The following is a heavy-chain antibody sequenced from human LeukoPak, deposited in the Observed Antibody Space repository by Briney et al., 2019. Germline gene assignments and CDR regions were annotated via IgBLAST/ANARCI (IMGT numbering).Heavy chain of an antibody. CDR1: GFTFRSYW. D-gene: IGHD3-22*01. CDR2: IKQDGSEK. Sequence: PGGSLRLSCAASGFTFRSYWMSWVRQAPGKGLEWVANIKQDGSEKYYVDSVKGRFTISRDSVKGRFTISRDNAKNSLYLQMNSLRAEDTAVYYCASNYYDHEYFDYWGQGTLVTVSS. CDR3: ASNYYDHEYFDY. J-gene: IGHJ4*02. V-gene: IGHV3-7*01.